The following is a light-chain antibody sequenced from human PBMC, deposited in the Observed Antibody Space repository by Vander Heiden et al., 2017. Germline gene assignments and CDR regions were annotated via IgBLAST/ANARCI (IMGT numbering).Light chain of an antibody. J-gene: IGKJ4*01. Sequence: ETALTQLPGTLSLFPGERPPPSGRTTQIVIGNYLALYQQKPGQTPRLLMYGASTRATDIPDRFSGSGSGTDFTLTISRLEPGDSALYYCQQYGGFPLTFGGGTKVEIK. V-gene: IGKV3-20*01. CDR3: QQYGGFPLT. CDR2: GAS. CDR1: QIVIGNY.